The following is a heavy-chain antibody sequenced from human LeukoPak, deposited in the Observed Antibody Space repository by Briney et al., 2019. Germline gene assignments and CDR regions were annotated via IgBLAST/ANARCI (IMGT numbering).Heavy chain of an antibody. CDR1: GFTFSDYD. V-gene: IGHV3-11*05. D-gene: IGHD3-10*01. Sequence: GGSLRLSCAASGFTFSDYDMSWIRQAPGKGLEWVSYISSSSSYTNYADSVKGRFTISRDNAKNSLYLQMNSLRAEDTAVYYCARDQSYGSGSSQTHWGQGTLVTVSS. CDR3: ARDQSYGSGSSQTH. CDR2: ISSSSSYT. J-gene: IGHJ4*02.